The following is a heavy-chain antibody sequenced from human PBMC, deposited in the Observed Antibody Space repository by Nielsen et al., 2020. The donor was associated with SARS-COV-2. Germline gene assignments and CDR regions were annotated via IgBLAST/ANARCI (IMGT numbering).Heavy chain of an antibody. Sequence: GGSLRLSCTVSGFTFGTYTISWVRQPPGKGLQWVAGILGSGAATFYADSVKGRFTVSRDNSMTTVYLEMSRLRSEDTALYFCAKGRIPDGLWEIDYWGQGTRVTVSS. J-gene: IGHJ4*02. CDR1: GFTFGTYT. V-gene: IGHV3-23*01. CDR2: ILGSGAAT. CDR3: AKGRIPDGLWEIDY. D-gene: IGHD1-14*01.